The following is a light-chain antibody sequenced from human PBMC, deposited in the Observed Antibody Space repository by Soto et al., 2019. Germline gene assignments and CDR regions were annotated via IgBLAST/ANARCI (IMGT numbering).Light chain of an antibody. CDR1: SSNIGNNY. J-gene: IGLJ1*01. V-gene: IGLV1-51*02. Sequence: QSVLTQPPSVSVAPGQKVTISCSGSSSNIGNNYVPWYQQLPGTAPKLLIYENNKRPSGIPDRFSGSKSGTSATLGITGLQTGDEADYYCGTWDSSLSAGRVFGTGTKVTVL. CDR2: ENN. CDR3: GTWDSSLSAGRV.